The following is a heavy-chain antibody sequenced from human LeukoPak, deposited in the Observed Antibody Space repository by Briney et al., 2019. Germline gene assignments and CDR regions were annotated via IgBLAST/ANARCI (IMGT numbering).Heavy chain of an antibody. D-gene: IGHD3-10*01. CDR2: FDPEDGET. CDR3: ATDLTRGGYYFDY. Sequence: ASVKVSCKVSGYTLTELSMHWVRQAPGKGLEWMGGFDPEDGETIYAQKFQGRVTMTEDTSTDTAYMELSSLRSEDTAVYHCATDLTRGGYYFDYWGQGTLVTVSS. V-gene: IGHV1-24*01. J-gene: IGHJ4*02. CDR1: GYTLTELS.